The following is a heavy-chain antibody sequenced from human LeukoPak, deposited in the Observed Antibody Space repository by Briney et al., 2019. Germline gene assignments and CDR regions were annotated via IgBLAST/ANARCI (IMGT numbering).Heavy chain of an antibody. Sequence: GGSLRLSCAASGFTFSSYSMNWVRQAPGKGLEWVSSISSSSSYIYYADSVKGRFTISRENAKNSLYLQMNSLRAEDTAVYYCARGARGYSYGGYYYGMDVWGKGTTVTVSS. D-gene: IGHD5-18*01. CDR2: ISSSSSYI. CDR3: ARGARGYSYGGYYYGMDV. V-gene: IGHV3-21*01. CDR1: GFTFSSYS. J-gene: IGHJ6*04.